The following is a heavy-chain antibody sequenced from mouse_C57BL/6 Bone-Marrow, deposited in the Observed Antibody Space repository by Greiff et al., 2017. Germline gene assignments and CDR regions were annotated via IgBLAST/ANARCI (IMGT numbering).Heavy chain of an antibody. V-gene: IGHV14-4*01. Sequence: VQLQQSGAELVRPGASVKLSCTASGFNIKDDYMHWVKQRPEQGLEWIGWIDPENGDTEYASKFQGKAPITADTSSHTAYLQLGSLTSDDTAVYYCTIWGVDYWGQGTTLTVSS. CDR1: GFNIKDDY. J-gene: IGHJ2*01. CDR2: IDPENGDT. CDR3: TIWGVDY.